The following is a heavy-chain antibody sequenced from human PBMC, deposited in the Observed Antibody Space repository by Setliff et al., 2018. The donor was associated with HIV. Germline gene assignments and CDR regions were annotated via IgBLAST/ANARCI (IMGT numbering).Heavy chain of an antibody. CDR2: IYHSGST. J-gene: IGHJ4*02. Sequence: SETLSLTCAVSGYSISSGYYWGWIRQPPGKGPEWIGSIYHSGSTYYSPSLMSRVTISVDTSKNQFSLNLSSVTAADTAVYYCARHAWFGELLGYYVDYWGQGTMVTVS. D-gene: IGHD3-10*01. CDR3: ARHAWFGELLGYYVDY. V-gene: IGHV4-38-2*01. CDR1: GYSISSGYY.